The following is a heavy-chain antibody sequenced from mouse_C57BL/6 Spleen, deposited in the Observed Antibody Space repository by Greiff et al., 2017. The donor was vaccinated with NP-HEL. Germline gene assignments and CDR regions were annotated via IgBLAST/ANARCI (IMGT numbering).Heavy chain of an antibody. CDR1: GFTFSSYA. D-gene: IGHD2-3*01. CDR3: ARVGDGYYPFAY. J-gene: IGHJ3*01. CDR2: ISDGGSYT. V-gene: IGHV5-4*01. Sequence: EVQGVESGGGLVKPGGSLKLSCAASGFTFSSYAMSWVRQTPEKRLEWVATISDGGSYTYYPDNVKGRFTISRDNAKNNLYLQMSHLKSEDTAMYYCARVGDGYYPFAYWGQGTLVTVSA.